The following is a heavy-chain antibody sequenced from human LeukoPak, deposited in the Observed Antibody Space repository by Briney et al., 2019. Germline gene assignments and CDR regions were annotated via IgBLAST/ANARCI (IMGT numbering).Heavy chain of an antibody. CDR2: INPNSGGT. CDR3: ARDYYYDILTGYSYYMDV. Sequence: GASVKVSCKASGYTFTGYYMHWVRQAPGQGLEWMGWINPNSGGTNYAQKFQGRVTMTRDTSISTAYMELSRLRSDDTAVYYCARDYYYDILTGYSYYMDVWGKGTTVTVSS. J-gene: IGHJ6*03. V-gene: IGHV1-2*02. D-gene: IGHD3-9*01. CDR1: GYTFTGYY.